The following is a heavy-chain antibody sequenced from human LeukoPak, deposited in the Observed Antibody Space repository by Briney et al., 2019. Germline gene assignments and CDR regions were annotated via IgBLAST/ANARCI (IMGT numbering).Heavy chain of an antibody. V-gene: IGHV4-59*01. CDR1: GGSINPYY. D-gene: IGHD1-1*01. J-gene: IGHJ4*02. Sequence: SETLSLTCTVSGGSINPYYWSWIRQPPGKGLEWIGYLYNSGTTNYNPSLKSRVSISGDTSKNQFSLKLNSVTAADTAVYYCARRGVKTTRFDYWGQGILVTVSS. CDR3: ARRGVKTTRFDY. CDR2: LYNSGTT.